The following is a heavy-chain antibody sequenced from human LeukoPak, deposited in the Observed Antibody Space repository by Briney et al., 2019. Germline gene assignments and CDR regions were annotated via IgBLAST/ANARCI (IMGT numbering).Heavy chain of an antibody. V-gene: IGHV3-48*03. CDR1: GFTFSSYE. J-gene: IGHJ4*02. CDR2: ISSSGSTI. Sequence: GGSLRLSCAASGFTFSSYEMHWVRQAPGKGLEWVSYISSSGSTIYYADSVKGRFTISRDNAKNSLYLQMNSLRAEDTAVYYCARDLMGLWFGGPDYWGQGTLVTVSS. CDR3: ARDLMGLWFGGPDY. D-gene: IGHD3-10*01.